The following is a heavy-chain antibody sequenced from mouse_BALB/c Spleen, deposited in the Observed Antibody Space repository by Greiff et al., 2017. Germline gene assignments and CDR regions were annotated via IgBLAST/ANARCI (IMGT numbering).Heavy chain of an antibody. CDR2: IYPYNGGT. CDR1: GYTFTDYN. J-gene: IGHJ3*01. D-gene: IGHD2-4*01. V-gene: IGHV1S29*02. Sequence: EVQLQQSGPELVKPGASVKISCKASGYTFTDYNMHWVKQSHGKSLEWIGYIYPYNGGTGYNQKFKSKATLTVDNSSSTAYMELRSLTSEDSAVYYCLYDYDGFAYWGQGTLVTVSA. CDR3: LYDYDGFAY.